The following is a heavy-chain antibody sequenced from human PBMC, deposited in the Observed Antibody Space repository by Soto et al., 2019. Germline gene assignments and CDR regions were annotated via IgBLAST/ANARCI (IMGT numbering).Heavy chain of an antibody. CDR1: GFTFSSYA. CDR2: ISYDGSNK. CDR3: ARDRIAVGFVDY. V-gene: IGHV3-30-3*01. J-gene: IGHJ4*02. Sequence: QVQLVESGGGVVQPGRSLRLSCAASGFTFSSYAMHWVRQAPGKGLEWVAVISYDGSNKYYADSVKGRFTNSRDNSKNTLYLQMNSLRAEDTAVYYCARDRIAVGFVDYWGQGTLVTVSS. D-gene: IGHD6-19*01.